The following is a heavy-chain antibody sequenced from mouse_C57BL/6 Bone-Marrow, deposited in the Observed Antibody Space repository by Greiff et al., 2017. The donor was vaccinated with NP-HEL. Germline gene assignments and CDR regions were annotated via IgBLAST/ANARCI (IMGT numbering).Heavy chain of an antibody. J-gene: IGHJ4*01. D-gene: IGHD2-5*01. CDR3: AYYSNYDYAMDY. CDR2: IRNKANGYTT. CDR1: GFTFTDYY. Sequence: EVQLVESGGGLVQPGGSLSLSCAASGFTFTDYYMSWVRQPPGKALEWLGFIRNKANGYTTEYSASVKGRFTISRDNSQSILYLQMNALRAEDSATYYCAYYSNYDYAMDYWGQGTSVTVSS. V-gene: IGHV7-3*01.